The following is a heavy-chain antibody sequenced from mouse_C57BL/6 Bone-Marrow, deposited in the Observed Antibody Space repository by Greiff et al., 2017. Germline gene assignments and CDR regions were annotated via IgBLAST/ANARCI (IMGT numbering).Heavy chain of an antibody. CDR1: GYSITSGYY. J-gene: IGHJ3*01. D-gene: IGHD1-1*01. Sequence: EVKLVESGPGLVKPSQSLSLTCSVTGYSITSGYYWNWIRQFPGNKLEWMGYISYDGSNNYNPSLKNRISITRDTSKNQFFLTLNSVTTEDTASYYCAREEDYYGSSYGFAYWGQGTLVTVSA. CDR2: ISYDGSN. V-gene: IGHV3-6*01. CDR3: AREEDYYGSSYGFAY.